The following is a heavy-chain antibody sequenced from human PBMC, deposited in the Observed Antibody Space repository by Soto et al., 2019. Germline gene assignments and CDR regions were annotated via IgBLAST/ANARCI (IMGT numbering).Heavy chain of an antibody. D-gene: IGHD3-16*01. V-gene: IGHV3-9*01. CDR1: GFTFDDFA. Sequence: EVQLVESGGGLGQPGTSLRLSCAASGFTFDDFAMHWVRQAPGKGLEWVAGINWNSRSIDYADSVKGRFIISRDNAKKSIYLQLNNLRTEDTAFYYCAKDRRAMIWAFDLWGRGTLVVVSS. J-gene: IGHJ2*01. CDR2: INWNSRSI. CDR3: AKDRRAMIWAFDL.